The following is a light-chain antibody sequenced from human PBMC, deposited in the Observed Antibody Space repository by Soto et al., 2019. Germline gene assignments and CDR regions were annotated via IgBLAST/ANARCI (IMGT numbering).Light chain of an antibody. CDR1: QGISSN. CDR3: QQFNSYPIT. J-gene: IGKJ5*01. Sequence: DIQLTQSPCFLSASVGDRVTITCRASQGISSNLAWYQQKPGKAPKLLIYGASTLQSGVPSRFSGSGSGTEFTLTISSLQPEDFATYYCQQFNSYPITFGQGTRLENK. V-gene: IGKV1-9*01. CDR2: GAS.